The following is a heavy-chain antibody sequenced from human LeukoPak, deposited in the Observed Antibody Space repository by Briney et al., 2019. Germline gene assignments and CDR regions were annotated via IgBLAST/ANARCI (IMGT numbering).Heavy chain of an antibody. Sequence: GGSLRLSCAASGFTFSSYAMHWVRQAPGKGLEWVAVISYDGSNKYYADSVKGRFTISRDNSKNTLYLQMNSLRAEDTAVYYCANLAEHDTGLNAFDIWGQGTMVTVSS. CDR2: ISYDGSNK. V-gene: IGHV3-30-3*01. D-gene: IGHD5-18*01. CDR3: ANLAEHDTGLNAFDI. CDR1: GFTFSSYA. J-gene: IGHJ3*02.